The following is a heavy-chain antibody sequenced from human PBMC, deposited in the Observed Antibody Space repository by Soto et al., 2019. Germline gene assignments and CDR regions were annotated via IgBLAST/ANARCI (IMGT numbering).Heavy chain of an antibody. CDR1: GYTFTNYD. J-gene: IGHJ6*03. V-gene: IGHV1-8*01. CDR3: ARRRTVGHYYYYYYMDV. CDR2: MNPNSGNT. Sequence: ASVKVSCKASGYTFTNYDIKWVRQATGQGLEWMGWMNPNSGNTGYAQKFQGRVTMTRNTSISTAYMELSSLRSEDTAVYYCARRRTVGHYYYYYYMDVWGKGTTVTVSS. D-gene: IGHD4-4*01.